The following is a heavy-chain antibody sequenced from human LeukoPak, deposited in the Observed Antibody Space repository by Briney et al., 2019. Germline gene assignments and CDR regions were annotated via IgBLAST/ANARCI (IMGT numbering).Heavy chain of an antibody. CDR2: IIPIFSTA. Sequence: SVKFYCKASGGTFSSYATSWVRQAPGQGLEWMGGIIPIFSTANYAQKFQGRVTITADESTTTAYMALSSMRSHDTAVNYCAGATMRGFWGRFDPWGQGTLVTVSS. CDR3: AGATMRGFWGRFDP. CDR1: GGTFSSYA. D-gene: IGHD3-16*01. J-gene: IGHJ5*02. V-gene: IGHV1-69*13.